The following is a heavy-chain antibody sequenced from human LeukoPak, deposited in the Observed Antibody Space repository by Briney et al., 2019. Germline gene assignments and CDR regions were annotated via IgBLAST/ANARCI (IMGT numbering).Heavy chain of an antibody. Sequence: SETLSLTCTVSADSISSYYWSWIRQPPGKGLEWIGSIYYSGSTNYNPSLKSRVTISTDRSKNQFSLKLSSVTAADTAVYYCAKHEDFTTYDYWGPGTLVTVSS. J-gene: IGHJ4*02. CDR1: ADSISSYY. D-gene: IGHD1-1*01. V-gene: IGHV4-59*08. CDR3: AKHEDFTTYDY. CDR2: IYYSGST.